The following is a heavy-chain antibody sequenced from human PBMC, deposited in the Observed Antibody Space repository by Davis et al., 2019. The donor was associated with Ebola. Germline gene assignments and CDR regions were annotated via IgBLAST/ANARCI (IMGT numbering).Heavy chain of an antibody. CDR2: INHSGST. CDR1: ADSISTPSYY. J-gene: IGHJ6*02. CDR3: ARQSSGWYFIG. V-gene: IGHV4-39*01. Sequence: MPSETLSLTCTVSADSISTPSYYWSWIRQPPGKGLEWIGEINHSGSTNYNPSLKSRVTISVDTSKNQFSLKLSSVTAADTAVYYCARQSSGWYFIGWGQGTTVTVSS. D-gene: IGHD6-19*01.